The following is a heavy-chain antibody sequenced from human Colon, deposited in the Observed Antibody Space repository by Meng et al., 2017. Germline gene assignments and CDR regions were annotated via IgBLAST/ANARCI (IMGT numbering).Heavy chain of an antibody. CDR3: THVRDPSSWSFGT. CDR1: GFTFSTYS. V-gene: IGHV3-21*03. J-gene: IGHJ5*02. CDR2: ISSEGTYI. Sequence: EVQLVDSGGGLVKPGGSLRLSCAASGFTFSTYSMNWVRQAPGKGLEWVSSISSEGTYIYYADSVKGRFTISRDNARNSLYLQMNSLKSEDTGVYFCTHVRDPSSWSFGTWGQGTLVTVSS. D-gene: IGHD6-13*01.